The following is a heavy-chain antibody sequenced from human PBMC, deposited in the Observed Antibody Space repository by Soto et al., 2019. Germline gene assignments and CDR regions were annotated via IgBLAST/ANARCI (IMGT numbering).Heavy chain of an antibody. V-gene: IGHV1-46*01. D-gene: IGHD1-7*01. CDR1: GYTFTSYY. CDR3: ASTLTGTTGKGYYYGMDV. Sequence: ASVKVSCKASGYTFTSYYMHWVRQAPGQGLEWMGIINPSGGSTSYAQKFQGRVTMTRDTSTSTVYMELSSLRSEDTAVYYCASTLTGTTGKGYYYGMDVWGQGTTVTAP. J-gene: IGHJ6*02. CDR2: INPSGGST.